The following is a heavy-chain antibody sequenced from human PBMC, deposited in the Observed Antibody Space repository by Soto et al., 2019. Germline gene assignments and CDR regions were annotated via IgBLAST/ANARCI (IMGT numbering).Heavy chain of an antibody. CDR3: ARDNYNGMDV. CDR1: GYSISSGYY. CDR2: IFHRGTT. V-gene: IGHV4-38-2*02. J-gene: IGHJ6*02. Sequence: SETLSLTCAVSGYSISSGYYWGWVRQSPGKGLEWIGEIFHRGTTNYNPSLKSRVTISVDKSKNQFSLNMSSVTAADTAVYYCARDNYNGMDVWGQGTTVTVSS.